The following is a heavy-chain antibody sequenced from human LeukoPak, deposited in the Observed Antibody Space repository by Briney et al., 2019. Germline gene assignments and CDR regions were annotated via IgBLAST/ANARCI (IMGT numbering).Heavy chain of an antibody. CDR2: IYYSGST. J-gene: IGHJ6*02. Sequence: ASETLSLTCTVSGGSISSSSCYWGWIRQPPGKGLEWIGSIYYSGSTYYNPSLKSRVTISVDTSKNQFSLKLSSVTAADTAVYYCARDHGSPTDYGMDVWGQGTTVTVSS. D-gene: IGHD5-24*01. CDR3: ARDHGSPTDYGMDV. V-gene: IGHV4-39*02. CDR1: GGSISSSSCY.